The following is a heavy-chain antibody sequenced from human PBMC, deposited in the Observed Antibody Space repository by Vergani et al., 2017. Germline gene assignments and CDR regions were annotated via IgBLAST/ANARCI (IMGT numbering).Heavy chain of an antibody. V-gene: IGHV3-9*02. Sequence: EVQLEESGGGLVLPGRSLRLSCVASGFTSAGYAMHWVRQAPGKGREWVSGISWNSNSIGYADSVKGRVTISRDNAKNSLYLQMNSLGAEDTALYYCAKDLGTSSGGGWFDPWGQGTLVTVSS. CDR1: GFTSAGYA. D-gene: IGHD6-6*01. J-gene: IGHJ5*02. CDR3: AKDLGTSSGGGWFDP. CDR2: ISWNSNSI.